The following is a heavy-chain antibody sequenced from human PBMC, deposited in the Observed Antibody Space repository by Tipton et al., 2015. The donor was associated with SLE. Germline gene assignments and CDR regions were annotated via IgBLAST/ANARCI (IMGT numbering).Heavy chain of an antibody. D-gene: IGHD6-13*01. CDR2: ISSSSSTI. V-gene: IGHV3-48*01. Sequence: SLRLSCAASGFTFSSYSMNWVRQAPGKGLEWVSYISSSSSTIYYADSVKGRFTISRDNAKNSLYLQMNSLRAEDTAVYYCARGLPIRRVAAAGTDYWGQGTMVTVSS. CDR1: GFTFSSYS. J-gene: IGHJ3*01. CDR3: ARGLPIRRVAAAGTDY.